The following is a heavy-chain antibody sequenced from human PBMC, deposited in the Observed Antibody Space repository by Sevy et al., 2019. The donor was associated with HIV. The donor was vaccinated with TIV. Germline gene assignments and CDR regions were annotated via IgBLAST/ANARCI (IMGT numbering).Heavy chain of an antibody. Sequence: QSQTLSLTCAISGDSVSSNSAAWNWIRQSPSRGLEWLGRTHYRSKWYNDYALAVKGLITINPDKSKNQLSLQLNSVTPQDTSVYSCARAGCSSDRFGILGAFDCWSQGTIVTVSS. CDR3: ARAGCSSDRFGILGAFDC. CDR1: GDSVSSNSAA. V-gene: IGHV6-1*01. D-gene: IGHD6-19*01. J-gene: IGHJ3*01. CDR2: THYRSKWYN.